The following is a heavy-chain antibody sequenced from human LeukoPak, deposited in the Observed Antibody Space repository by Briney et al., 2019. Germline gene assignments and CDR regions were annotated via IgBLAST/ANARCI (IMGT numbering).Heavy chain of an antibody. V-gene: IGHV1-69*05. J-gene: IGHJ6*03. CDR3: ARGGGYSYGPYPYYYYYFMDV. CDR1: GGTFSSYA. CDR2: IIPIFGTA. Sequence: SVKVSCKASGGTFSSYAISWVRQAPGQGLDWMGRIIPIFGTANYAQKFQGRVTITTDESTSTAYMELSSLRSEDTAVYHCARGGGYSYGPYPYYYYYFMDVWGGGTTVTVSS. D-gene: IGHD5-18*01.